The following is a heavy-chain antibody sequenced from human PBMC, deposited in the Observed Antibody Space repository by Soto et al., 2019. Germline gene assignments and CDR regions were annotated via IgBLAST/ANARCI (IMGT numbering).Heavy chain of an antibody. CDR1: GGSISSSRNFY. J-gene: IGHJ4*02. V-gene: IGHV4-39*01. D-gene: IGHD3-3*01. Sequence: QLQLQESGPGLVKPSETLSLTCSVSGGSISSSRNFYWGWVRQPPGKELQWIGSIYYSGATYYNPSLQSRVIISVDTSKNQYSLTVKDVTAADTAVYYCAGDIGSHRITNWGQGTLVTVSS. CDR3: AGDIGSHRITN. CDR2: IYYSGAT.